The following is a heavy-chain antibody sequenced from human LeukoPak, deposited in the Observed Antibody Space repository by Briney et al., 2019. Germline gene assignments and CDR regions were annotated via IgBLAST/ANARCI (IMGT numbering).Heavy chain of an antibody. D-gene: IGHD2-2*01. V-gene: IGHV1-69*06. CDR1: GGAFSSYA. Sequence: SVKVSCKASGGAFSSYAISWVRQAPGQGLEWMGGIIPIFGTANYAQKFQGRVTITADKSTSTAYMELGSLRSEDTAVYYCARGYCSSTSCYLDYWGQGTLVTVSS. CDR3: ARGYCSSTSCYLDY. J-gene: IGHJ4*02. CDR2: IIPIFGTA.